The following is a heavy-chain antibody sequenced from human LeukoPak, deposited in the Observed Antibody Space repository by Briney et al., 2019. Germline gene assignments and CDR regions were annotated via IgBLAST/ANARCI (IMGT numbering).Heavy chain of an antibody. J-gene: IGHJ4*02. V-gene: IGHV3-30*02. CDR3: AKQYCSGGSCYSGDYFDY. CDR2: IRYDGSNK. D-gene: IGHD2-15*01. Sequence: TGGSLRLSCAASGFTFSSYGMHWVRQAPGKGLEWVAFIRYDGSNKYYADSVKGRFTISRDNSKNTLYLQMNSLRAEDTAVYYCAKQYCSGGSCYSGDYFDYWGQGTQVTVSS. CDR1: GFTFSSYG.